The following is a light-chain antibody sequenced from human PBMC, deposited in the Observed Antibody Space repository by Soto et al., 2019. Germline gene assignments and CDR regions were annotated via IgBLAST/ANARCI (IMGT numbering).Light chain of an antibody. J-gene: IGLJ1*01. Sequence: QSVLAQPASVSGSPGQSITISCTGTSSDVGSYNYVSWYQHHPGKAPRLMIYASSNRPSGVSHRFSGSRSGNTASLTISGLQAEDDADYYCSSYTSGTTLYVFGTGTKVTV. CDR1: SSDVGSYNY. V-gene: IGLV2-14*01. CDR3: SSYTSGTTLYV. CDR2: ASS.